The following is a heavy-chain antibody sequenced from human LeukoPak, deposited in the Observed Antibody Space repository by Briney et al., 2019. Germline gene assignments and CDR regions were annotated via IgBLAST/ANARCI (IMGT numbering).Heavy chain of an antibody. J-gene: IGHJ4*02. CDR2: INQGGSEK. CDR1: GFTFSNYW. CDR3: AKDGILLAFDY. V-gene: IGHV3-7*03. D-gene: IGHD3-10*01. Sequence: PGGSLRLSCAASGFTFSNYWMSWVRQAPGKGLEWVANINQGGSEKFYVDSVKGRFTISRDNSKNMLYLQMNSLRAEDTAVYYCAKDGILLAFDYWGQGTLVTVSS.